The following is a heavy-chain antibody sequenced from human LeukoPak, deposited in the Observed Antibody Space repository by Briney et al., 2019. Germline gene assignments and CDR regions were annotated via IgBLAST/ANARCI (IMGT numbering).Heavy chain of an antibody. CDR1: GGSISSSSYY. J-gene: IGHJ4*02. Sequence: PSETLPLTCTVSGGSISSSSYYWGWIRQPPGKGLEWIGSIYYSGSTYYNPSLKSRVTISVDTSKNQFSLKLSSVTAADTAVYYCARLTIAAAGEGPYYFDYWGQGTLVTVSS. D-gene: IGHD6-13*01. CDR2: IYYSGST. CDR3: ARLTIAAAGEGPYYFDY. V-gene: IGHV4-39*01.